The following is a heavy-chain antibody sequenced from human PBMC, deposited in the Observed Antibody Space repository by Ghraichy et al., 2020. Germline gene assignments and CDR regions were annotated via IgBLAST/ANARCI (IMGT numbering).Heavy chain of an antibody. CDR3: AKDDTPSGWSRWFDP. J-gene: IGHJ5*02. V-gene: IGHV3-23*01. D-gene: IGHD6-19*01. Sequence: GGSRRLSCAASGFTFSSYAMSWVRQAPGKGLEWVSAISGSGGSTYYADSVKGRFTISRDNSKNTLYLQMNSLRAEDTAVYYCAKDDTPSGWSRWFDPWGQGTLVTVSS. CDR2: ISGSGGST. CDR1: GFTFSSYA.